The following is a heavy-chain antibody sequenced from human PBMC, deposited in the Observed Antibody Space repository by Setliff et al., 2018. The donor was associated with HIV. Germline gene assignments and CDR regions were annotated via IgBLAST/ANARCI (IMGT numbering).Heavy chain of an antibody. J-gene: IGHJ4*02. D-gene: IGHD1-26*01. Sequence: ASVKVSCKASGYMFTSYGIVWVRQAPGQGLEWMGVIIPSGGSTWYAQKFQGRVTMTGDTSTNTLYMELSSLRSEDTAVYYCARGWEGGMDYWGQGTLVTVSS. CDR3: ARGWEGGMDY. CDR1: GYMFTSYG. CDR2: IIPSGGST. V-gene: IGHV1-46*01.